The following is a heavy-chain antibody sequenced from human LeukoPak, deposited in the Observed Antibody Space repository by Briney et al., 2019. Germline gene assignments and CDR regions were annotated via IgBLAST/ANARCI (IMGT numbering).Heavy chain of an antibody. CDR1: GFTFSSYD. V-gene: IGHV3-48*01. Sequence: GGSLRLSCAVSGFTFSSYDMNWVRQAPGKGLEWVSYISAGSSTIYYADSAKGRFTISRDNAKNPLYLQMNSLRAEDTAVYYCARDLDYVWGRSHFDYWGQGTLVTVSS. J-gene: IGHJ4*02. CDR3: ARDLDYVWGRSHFDY. D-gene: IGHD3-16*01. CDR2: ISAGSSTI.